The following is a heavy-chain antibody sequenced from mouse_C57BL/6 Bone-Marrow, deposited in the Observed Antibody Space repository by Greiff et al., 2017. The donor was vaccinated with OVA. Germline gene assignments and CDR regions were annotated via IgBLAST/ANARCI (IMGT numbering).Heavy chain of an antibody. V-gene: IGHV1-5*01. J-gene: IGHJ1*03. D-gene: IGHD2-4*01. CDR1: GYTFTSYW. CDR3: TRRNDSYWYFDV. CDR2: IYPGNSDT. Sequence: VQLQQSGTVLARPGASVKMSCKTSGYTFTSYWMHWVKQRPGQGLEWIGAIYPGNSDTSYNQKFKGKAKLTAVTSASTAYMELSSLTNGDSAVYYCTRRNDSYWYFDVWGTGTTVTVSS.